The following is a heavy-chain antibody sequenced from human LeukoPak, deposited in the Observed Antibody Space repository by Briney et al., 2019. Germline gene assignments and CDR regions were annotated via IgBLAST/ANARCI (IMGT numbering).Heavy chain of an antibody. V-gene: IGHV3-7*01. CDR1: GFTFSSYW. J-gene: IGHJ3*02. CDR3: ARLVYTKDAFDI. CDR2: IKQDGSET. Sequence: GGSLRLSCAAPGFTFSSYWMTWVRQAPGRGLEWVANIKQDGSETYYVDSLKGRFTISRDNAKNSLYLQMNSLRAEDTAVYYCARLVYTKDAFDIWGQGTMVTVSS. D-gene: IGHD2-8*01.